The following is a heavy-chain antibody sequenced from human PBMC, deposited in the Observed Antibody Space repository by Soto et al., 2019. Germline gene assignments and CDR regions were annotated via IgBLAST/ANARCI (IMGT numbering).Heavy chain of an antibody. V-gene: IGHV3-23*01. D-gene: IGHD6-13*01. CDR2: ISGSGGST. CDR1: GFSFSSYA. CDR3: AKILSGSSWFCPFDY. Sequence: GSLRLSCAASGFSFSSYAMSWVRQAPGKGLEWVSAISGSGGSTYYADSVKGRFTVSRDSSKNTLYLQMNSLRAEDTAVYYCAKILSGSSWFCPFDYCGQGTLVTVSS. J-gene: IGHJ4*02.